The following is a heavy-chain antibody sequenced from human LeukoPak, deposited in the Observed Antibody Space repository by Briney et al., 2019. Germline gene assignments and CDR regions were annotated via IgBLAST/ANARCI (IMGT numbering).Heavy chain of an antibody. Sequence: SETLSLTCTASGGSISSYYWSWIRQPPGKGLEWIGYIYYSGSTNYNPSLKSRVTISVDTSKNQFSLKLSSVTAADTAVYYCARGTYDFWSGNPLEYYYYMDVWGKGTTVTVSS. V-gene: IGHV4-59*01. CDR3: ARGTYDFWSGNPLEYYYYMDV. CDR2: IYYSGST. D-gene: IGHD3-3*01. CDR1: GGSISSYY. J-gene: IGHJ6*03.